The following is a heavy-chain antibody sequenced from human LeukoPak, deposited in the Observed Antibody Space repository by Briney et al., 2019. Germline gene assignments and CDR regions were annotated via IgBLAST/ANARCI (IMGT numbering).Heavy chain of an antibody. CDR3: AKGYDTSAYYYGFDY. Sequence: GGSLRLSCAVSGFTFSNEAMGWVRQLRGGGLEWVSTISPGGGTTYYAESMKGRFTISRDNSKNTLYLQMTSLRAEDTAEYYCAKGYDTSAYYYGFDYWAREPWSPSPQ. CDR1: GFTFSNEA. D-gene: IGHD3-22*01. V-gene: IGHV3-23*01. CDR2: ISPGGGTT. J-gene: IGHJ4*02.